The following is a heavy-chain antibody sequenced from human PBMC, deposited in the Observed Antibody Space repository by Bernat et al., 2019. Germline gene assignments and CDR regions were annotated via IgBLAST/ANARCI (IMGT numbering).Heavy chain of an antibody. CDR3: AKEGDVVPTTFLFDY. D-gene: IGHD2/OR15-2a*01. Sequence: VQLVESGGGLVKPGGSLRLSCAASGFTFNSYGIHWVRQAPGKGLEWVAFIRNDGSDKYYADSVKGRFTISRDNSKNTVYLQLNSLRPEDTAVYYCAKEGDVVPTTFLFDYWGQGTLVTVSS. CDR2: IRNDGSDK. V-gene: IGHV3-30*02. J-gene: IGHJ4*02. CDR1: GFTFNSYG.